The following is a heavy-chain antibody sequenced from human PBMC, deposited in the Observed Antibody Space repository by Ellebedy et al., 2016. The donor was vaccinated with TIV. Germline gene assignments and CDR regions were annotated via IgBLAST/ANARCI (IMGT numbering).Heavy chain of an antibody. Sequence: GESLKISXKGSGYSFTSYWIGWVRQMPGKGLEWMGIIYPGDSDTRYSPSFQGQVTISADKSISTAYLQWSSLKASDTAMYYCARLVVVPAASGYYYYMDVWGKGTTVTVSS. CDR1: GYSFTSYW. CDR3: ARLVVVPAASGYYYYMDV. V-gene: IGHV5-51*01. CDR2: IYPGDSDT. D-gene: IGHD2-2*01. J-gene: IGHJ6*03.